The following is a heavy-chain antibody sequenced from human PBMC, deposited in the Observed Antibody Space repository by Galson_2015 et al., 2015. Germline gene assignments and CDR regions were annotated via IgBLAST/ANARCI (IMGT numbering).Heavy chain of an antibody. CDR3: ARDLGPTGAFDI. CDR1: GGSISSYY. D-gene: IGHD1-14*01. V-gene: IGHV4-59*01. Sequence: QVQLQESGPGLVKPSETLSLTCTVSGGSISSYYWSWIRQPPGKGLEWIRHIYYSGSTNYNPSLKSRVTISVDASKNHFSLKLSSVTAADTAVYCCARDLGPTGAFDIWGQGTMVTVSS. J-gene: IGHJ3*02. CDR2: IYYSGST.